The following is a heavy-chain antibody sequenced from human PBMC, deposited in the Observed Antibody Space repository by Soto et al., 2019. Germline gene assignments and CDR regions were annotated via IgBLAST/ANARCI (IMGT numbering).Heavy chain of an antibody. V-gene: IGHV1-69*06. CDR2: IIPIFGTA. J-gene: IGHJ4*02. CDR1: GGTFSSYA. CDR3: ATSKYYDSSGYRGTFDY. Sequence: SVKVSCKASGGTFSSYAISWVRQAPGQGLEWMGGIIPIFGTANYAQKFQGRVTITADKSTSTAYMELSSLRSEDTAVYYCATSKYYDSSGYRGTFDYWGQGTLVTVSS. D-gene: IGHD3-22*01.